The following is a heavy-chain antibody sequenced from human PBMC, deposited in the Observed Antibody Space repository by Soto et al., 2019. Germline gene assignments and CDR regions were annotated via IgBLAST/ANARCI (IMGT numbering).Heavy chain of an antibody. CDR3: ARAEVDMPTP. V-gene: IGHV3-66*01. CDR2: IWTNGGT. J-gene: IGHJ5*02. Sequence: GGSLRLSCAASGFSVTANYMIWVRQAPGKGLEFVSVIWTNGGTLYADSVKGRLILSRDNSMNTVYLQMNSLRVEDTAVYYCARAEVDMPTPWGQGTLVTVSS. CDR1: GFSVTANY. D-gene: IGHD2-15*01.